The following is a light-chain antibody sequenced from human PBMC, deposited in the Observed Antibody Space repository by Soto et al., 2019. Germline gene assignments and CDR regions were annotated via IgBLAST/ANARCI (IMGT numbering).Light chain of an antibody. CDR3: SSYRSTSTRYV. J-gene: IGLJ1*01. CDR1: SSDVGGYNY. Sequence: SVLTQPASVSGAAGQSITISCPGTSSDVGGYNYVSWYQQHPGKAPKLMIYDVSNRPSGVANRFSGSKSGNTASLTISGLQAEDEADYYCSSYRSTSTRYVFGTGTKVTVL. V-gene: IGLV2-14*01. CDR2: DVS.